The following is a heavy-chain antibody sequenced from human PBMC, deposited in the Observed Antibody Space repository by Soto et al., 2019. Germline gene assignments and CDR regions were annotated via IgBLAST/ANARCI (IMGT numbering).Heavy chain of an antibody. V-gene: IGHV3-23*01. Sequence: VQLLESGGGLVQPGGSLRLSCAASGFTFSSYGMSWVRQAPGKGLEWVSVIRGGGDSPYYADSVKGRFTISRDNSKNTLFLQMNSLRAEDTAIYYCAKHSSYDKFDSWGQGTLVTVSS. CDR3: AKHSSYDKFDS. CDR2: IRGGGDSP. J-gene: IGHJ4*02. CDR1: GFTFSSYG. D-gene: IGHD3-3*01.